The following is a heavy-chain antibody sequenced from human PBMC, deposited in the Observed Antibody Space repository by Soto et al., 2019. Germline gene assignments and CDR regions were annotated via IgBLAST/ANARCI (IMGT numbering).Heavy chain of an antibody. V-gene: IGHV3-30*18. CDR2: ISYDGSNK. CDR1: GFTFSSYG. CDR3: AKDTGYWTNGVCGFDY. D-gene: IGHD2-8*01. J-gene: IGHJ4*02. Sequence: QVQLVESGGGVVQPGRSLRLSCAASGFTFSSYGMHWVRQAPGKGLEWVAVISYDGSNKYYADSVKGRFTISRDNSKNTLYLQMNSLRAEDTAVYYCAKDTGYWTNGVCGFDYWGQGTLVTVSS.